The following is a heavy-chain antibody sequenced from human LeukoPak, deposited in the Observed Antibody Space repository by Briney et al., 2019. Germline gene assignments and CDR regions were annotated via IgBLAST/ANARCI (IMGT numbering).Heavy chain of an antibody. J-gene: IGHJ3*02. CDR1: GFTFSSYW. V-gene: IGHV3-7*01. CDR2: IKQDGSEK. CDR3: ARDSSLDAFDI. Sequence: GGSLRLPCAASGFTFSSYWMSWVRQAPGKGLEWVANIKQDGSEKYYVDSVKGRFTISRDNAKNSLYLQMNSLRAEGTAVYYCARDSSLDAFDIWGQGTMVTVSS. D-gene: IGHD2/OR15-2a*01.